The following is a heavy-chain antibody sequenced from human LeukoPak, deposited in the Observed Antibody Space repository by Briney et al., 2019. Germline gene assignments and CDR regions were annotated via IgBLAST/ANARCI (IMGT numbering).Heavy chain of an antibody. D-gene: IGHD1-26*01. V-gene: IGHV3-7*01. Sequence: PGGSLRLSCAASGFSFSTYWMSWVRQAPGKGLEWVANIKEDGSEKHYVDSVKDRFTISRDNAKNSLYLQMNSLRAEDTAIYYCARGGSDVTVGYWGQGTLVTVSS. CDR2: IKEDGSEK. CDR1: GFSFSTYW. CDR3: ARGGSDVTVGY. J-gene: IGHJ4*02.